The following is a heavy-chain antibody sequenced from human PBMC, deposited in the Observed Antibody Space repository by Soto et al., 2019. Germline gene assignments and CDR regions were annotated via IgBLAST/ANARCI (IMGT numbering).Heavy chain of an antibody. CDR1: GFTFNTYG. CDR2: ISYDGSNK. J-gene: IGHJ4*02. D-gene: IGHD5-18*01. CDR3: AKDIVRYTYGACDY. V-gene: IGHV3-30*18. Sequence: QVQLVESVGAVVQPGKSLRLSCAASGFTFNTYGMYWVRQAPGKGLEWVAAISYDGSNKYHADSVKGRFTISRDNSKNTLYLQMNSLRVEDTAVDYCAKDIVRYTYGACDYWGQGALVTVSS.